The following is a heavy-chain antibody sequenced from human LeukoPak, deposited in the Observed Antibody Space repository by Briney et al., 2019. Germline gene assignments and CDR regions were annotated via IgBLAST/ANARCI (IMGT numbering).Heavy chain of an antibody. CDR1: GGSISSYY. CDR3: ARAGAATGPYYFDY. Sequence: SETLSLTCTVSGGSISSYYWSWIRQPPGKGLEWIGYIYYSGSTYYNPSLKSRVTISVDRSKNQFSLKLSSVTAADTAVYYCARAGAATGPYYFDYWGQGTLVTVSS. V-gene: IGHV4-59*12. CDR2: IYYSGST. D-gene: IGHD4-17*01. J-gene: IGHJ4*02.